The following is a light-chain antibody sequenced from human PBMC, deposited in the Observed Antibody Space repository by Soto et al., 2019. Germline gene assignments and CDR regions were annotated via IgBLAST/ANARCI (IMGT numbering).Light chain of an antibody. Sequence: QSVLTQPPSASGSPGQSVTISCTGTSSDIGGYNSVSWYQQHPGKAPRLMIYEVNKRPSGVPDRFSGSKSGNTASLTISGLQADDEADYYCCSYAGSSTMIFGGGTKLTVL. CDR2: EVN. CDR1: SSDIGGYNS. V-gene: IGLV2-8*01. J-gene: IGLJ2*01. CDR3: CSYAGSSTMI.